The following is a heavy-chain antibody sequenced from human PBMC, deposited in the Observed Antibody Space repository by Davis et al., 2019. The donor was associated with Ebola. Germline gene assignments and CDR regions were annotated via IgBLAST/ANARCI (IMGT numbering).Heavy chain of an antibody. D-gene: IGHD5-18*01. J-gene: IGHJ6*02. CDR3: ASGEVQLWLQAYYYYGMDV. CDR1: GYTFTSYG. V-gene: IGHV1-18*01. Sequence: AASVKVSCKASGYTFTSYGISWVRQAPGQGLEWMGWISAYNGNTNYAQKLQGRVTITADESTSTAYMELSSLRSEDTAVYYCASGEVQLWLQAYYYYGMDVWGQGTTVTVSS. CDR2: ISAYNGNT.